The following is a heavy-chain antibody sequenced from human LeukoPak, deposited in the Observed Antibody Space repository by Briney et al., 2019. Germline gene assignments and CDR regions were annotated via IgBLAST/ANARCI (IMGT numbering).Heavy chain of an antibody. CDR1: GITLSNYG. D-gene: IGHD3-22*01. CDR2: ISDSGGST. Sequence: GGSLRLSCAVSGITLSNYGMSWVRQAPGKGLEWVAGISDSGGSTKYADSVKGRFTISRDNSKNTLYLQMNSLRAEDTAVYYCAKDQDITMIVVVPDFDYWGQGTLVTVSS. V-gene: IGHV3-23*01. CDR3: AKDQDITMIVVVPDFDY. J-gene: IGHJ4*02.